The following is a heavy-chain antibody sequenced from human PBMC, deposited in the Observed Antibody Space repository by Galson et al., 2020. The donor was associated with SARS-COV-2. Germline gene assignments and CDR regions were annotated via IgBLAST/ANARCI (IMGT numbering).Heavy chain of an antibody. D-gene: IGHD2-15*01. CDR2: INHSGST. V-gene: IGHV4-31*01. J-gene: IGHJ5*02. Sequence: SSETLSLTCTVSGDSISSNAYYWSWIRQHPGKGLEWIGYINHSGSTYYSPSLKSQVTISIDTAKNQFSLNLNSVTAADTAVYYCARASRQVVTTTRVVVNWFDPWGQGTLVTVSS. CDR3: ARASRQVVTTTRVVVNWFDP. CDR1: GDSISSNAYY.